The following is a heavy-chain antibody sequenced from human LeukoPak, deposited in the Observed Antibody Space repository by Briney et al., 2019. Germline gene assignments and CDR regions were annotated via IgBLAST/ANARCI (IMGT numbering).Heavy chain of an antibody. V-gene: IGHV4-59*08. CDR3: ARRVAVSPYYGMDV. CDR2: VYHTGGT. D-gene: IGHD6-19*01. Sequence: SETLSLTCTVSGGSIGTYYWTWIRQSPGRGLEWIGYVYHTGGTNSNPSLTSRVTISVDTSKNQFSLKLTSVTAADTAVYYCARRVAVSPYYGMDVWGQGTAVTVSS. J-gene: IGHJ6*02. CDR1: GGSIGTYY.